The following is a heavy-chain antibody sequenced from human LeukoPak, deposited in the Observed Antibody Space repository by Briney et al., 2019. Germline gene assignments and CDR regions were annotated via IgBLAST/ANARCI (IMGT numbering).Heavy chain of an antibody. CDR1: GGTFSSYA. V-gene: IGHV1-69*13. D-gene: IGHD6-19*01. CDR2: ISPIFGTA. CDR3: GYSSAEGDFDY. Sequence: SVNVSCKASGGTFSSYAISWVRQAPGQGLEWMGGISPIFGTANYAQKFQDRVTITADESTSTAYMELSSLRSEDTAVYYCGYSSAEGDFDYWGQGTLVTVSS. J-gene: IGHJ4*02.